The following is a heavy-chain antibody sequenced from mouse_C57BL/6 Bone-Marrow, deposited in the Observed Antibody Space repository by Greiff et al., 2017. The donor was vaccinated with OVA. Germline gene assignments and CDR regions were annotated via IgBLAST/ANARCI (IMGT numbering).Heavy chain of an antibody. CDR1: GYTFTSYS. V-gene: IGHV1-7*01. CDR2: INPSSGYT. J-gene: IGHJ1*03. Sequence: VKLMESGAELAKPGASVKLSCKASGYTFTSYSMHWVKQRPGQGLEWIGYINPSSGYTKYNQKFKDKATLTADKSSSTAYMQLSSLTYEDSAVYYCARWLYGSYWYFDVWGTGTTVTVSS. CDR3: ARWLYGSYWYFDV. D-gene: IGHD1-1*01.